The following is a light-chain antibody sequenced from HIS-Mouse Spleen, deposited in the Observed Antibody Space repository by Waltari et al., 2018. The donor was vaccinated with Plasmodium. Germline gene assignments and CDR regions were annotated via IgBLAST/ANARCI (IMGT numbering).Light chain of an antibody. Sequence: EIVMTQSPATLSVSPGERATLSCRASQRVSSNLAWYQQKPGQAPRLLIYGASTRATGIPARCSGRGSGTDFTLTISSLQSEDFAVYYCQQYNNWSFTFGPGTKVDIK. CDR2: GAS. J-gene: IGKJ3*01. CDR3: QQYNNWSFT. CDR1: QRVSSN. V-gene: IGKV3-15*01.